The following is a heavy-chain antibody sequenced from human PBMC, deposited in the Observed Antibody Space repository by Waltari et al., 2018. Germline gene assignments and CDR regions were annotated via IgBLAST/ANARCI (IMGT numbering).Heavy chain of an antibody. CDR1: GGSFSGYY. CDR3: VRGLRERLFDF. CDR2: ITHSGST. V-gene: IGHV4-34*02. J-gene: IGHJ4*02. Sequence: QVQLQQWGAGLLKPSETLSLICAVYGGSFSGYYWTWIRQTPGKGLGWIGEITHSGSTHYDPSLKSRVSISVDTSKNQFSLTLTSVTAADTAMYYCVRGLRERLFDFWGQGTQVTVSS. D-gene: IGHD5-12*01.